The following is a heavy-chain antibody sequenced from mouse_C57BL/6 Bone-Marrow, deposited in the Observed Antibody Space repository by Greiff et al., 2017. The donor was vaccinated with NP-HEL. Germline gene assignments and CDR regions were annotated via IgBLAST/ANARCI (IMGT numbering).Heavy chain of an antibody. CDR1: GYTFTSYG. CDR3: ASYYLTLYYAMDY. J-gene: IGHJ4*01. Sequence: QVQLKQSGAELARPGASVKLSCKASGYTFTSYGISWVKQRTGQGLEWIGEIYPRSGNTYYNEKFKGKAKLTADKSSSTAYMELRSLTSEDSAVYFCASYYLTLYYAMDYWGQGTSVTVSS. CDR2: IYPRSGNT. D-gene: IGHD1-1*01. V-gene: IGHV1-81*01.